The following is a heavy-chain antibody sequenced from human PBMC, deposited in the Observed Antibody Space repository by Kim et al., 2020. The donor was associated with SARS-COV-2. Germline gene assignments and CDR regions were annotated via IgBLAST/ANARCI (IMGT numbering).Heavy chain of an antibody. J-gene: IGHJ4*02. V-gene: IGHV3-74*01. Sequence: RNYADSVKGRFTISRDNAKNTLYLQMNSLRADDTAVVYCVRGTSDWKGTDYWGQGTLVTVSS. D-gene: IGHD6-19*01. CDR3: VRGTSDWKGTDY. CDR2: R.